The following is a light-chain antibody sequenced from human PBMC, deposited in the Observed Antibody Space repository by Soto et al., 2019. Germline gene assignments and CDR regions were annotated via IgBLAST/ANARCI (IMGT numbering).Light chain of an antibody. J-gene: IGLJ2*01. CDR2: DVN. V-gene: IGLV2-14*03. Sequence: QSALTQPASVSGSPGQSITISCTGTSSDIGAYNFVSWYQQHPGKAPKLMLYDVNIRPSGVSNRFSGSKSGNTASLTISGLQAEDEADYYCTSWTTSTAMIFGGGPNLTVL. CDR3: TSWTTSTAMI. CDR1: SSDIGAYNF.